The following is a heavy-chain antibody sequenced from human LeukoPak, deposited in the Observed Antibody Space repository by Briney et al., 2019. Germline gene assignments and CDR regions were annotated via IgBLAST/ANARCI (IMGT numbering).Heavy chain of an antibody. J-gene: IGHJ3*02. CDR1: GYTFANYG. Sequence: GASVKVSCKASGYTFANYGVNWVRQAPGQGLEWMGWINTYNGNTNYAQKVQGRVTMTTNTSTSTAYMELSRLRSDDTAVYYCASESGVPAAIRKGLYAFDIWGQGTMVTVSS. CDR2: INTYNGNT. D-gene: IGHD2-2*02. V-gene: IGHV1-18*01. CDR3: ASESGVPAAIRKGLYAFDI.